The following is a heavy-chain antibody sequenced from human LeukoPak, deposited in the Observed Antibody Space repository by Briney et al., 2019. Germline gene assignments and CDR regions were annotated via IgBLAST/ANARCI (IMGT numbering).Heavy chain of an antibody. V-gene: IGHV3-7*01. CDR2: IKNDGSEE. CDR1: GLTFSSYW. CDR3: ARAIRGSAVDTGDR. J-gene: IGHJ4*02. D-gene: IGHD3-10*01. Sequence: GGSLRLSCAASGLTFSSYWMRWVRQAPGKGLEGVANIKNDGSEEYYVDSVKGRFTISRDNAKNSLFLQMNSLTVEDTAVYYCARAIRGSAVDTGDRWGQGTLVTVSS.